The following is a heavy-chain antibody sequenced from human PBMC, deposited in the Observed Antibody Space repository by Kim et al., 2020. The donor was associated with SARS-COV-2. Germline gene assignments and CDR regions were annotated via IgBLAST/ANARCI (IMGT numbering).Heavy chain of an antibody. D-gene: IGHD3-10*01. CDR1: GFTFSSYS. CDR3: ASLTMVRGVTPPFYAFDI. J-gene: IGHJ3*02. CDR2: ISSSSSYI. Sequence: GGSLRLSCAASGFTFSSYSMNWVRQAPGKGLEWVSSISSSSSYIYYADSVKGRFTISRDNAKNSLYLQMNSLRAEDTAVYYCASLTMVRGVTPPFYAFDIWGQGTMVTVSS. V-gene: IGHV3-21*01.